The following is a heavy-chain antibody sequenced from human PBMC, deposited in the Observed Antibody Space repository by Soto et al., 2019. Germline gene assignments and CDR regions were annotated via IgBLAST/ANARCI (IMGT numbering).Heavy chain of an antibody. CDR1: GGSISSSSYY. Sequence: SGTLSLTCTVSGGSISSSSYYWGWIRQPPGKGLEWIGSMYYSGSTYYNPSLKSRVTISVDTSKNQFSLKLTSVTAADTAVYYCVRNSGWGRDAYDVDVWGQGTTVTVSS. CDR3: VRNSGWGRDAYDVDV. CDR2: MYYSGST. J-gene: IGHJ6*02. V-gene: IGHV4-39*01. D-gene: IGHD7-27*01.